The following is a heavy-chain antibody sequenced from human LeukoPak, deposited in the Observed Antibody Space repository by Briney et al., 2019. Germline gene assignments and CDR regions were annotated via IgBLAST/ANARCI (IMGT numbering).Heavy chain of an antibody. J-gene: IGHJ4*02. CDR1: GFTFSGSA. D-gene: IGHD3-22*01. CDR2: IRSKANSYAT. Sequence: GGSLRLSCAASGFTFSGSAMHWVRQASGKGLEWVGRIRSKANSYATAYAASVKGRFTISRDDSKNTAYLQMNSLKTEDTAVYYCSYKASSGYRDWDYWGQGTLVTVSS. CDR3: SYKASSGYRDWDY. V-gene: IGHV3-73*01.